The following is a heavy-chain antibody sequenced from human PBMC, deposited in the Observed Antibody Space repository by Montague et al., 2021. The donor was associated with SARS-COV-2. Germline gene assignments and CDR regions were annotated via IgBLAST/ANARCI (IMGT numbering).Heavy chain of an antibody. CDR2: IYYSGST. CDR1: GGSISTDNW. CDR3: AREGGWLSRGSYYFDY. V-gene: IGHV4-39*07. Sequence: SETLSLTCAVSGGSISTDNWWGWIRQPPGKGLEWIGSIYYSGSTYYNPSLKSRVTISVDTSKNQFSLKLSSVTAADTAVYYCAREGGWLSRGSYYFDYWGQGTLVTVSS. J-gene: IGHJ4*02. D-gene: IGHD3-22*01.